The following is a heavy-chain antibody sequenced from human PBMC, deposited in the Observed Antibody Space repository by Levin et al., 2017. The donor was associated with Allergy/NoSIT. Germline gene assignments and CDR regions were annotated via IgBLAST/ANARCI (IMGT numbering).Heavy chain of an antibody. D-gene: IGHD2-15*01. CDR3: ARWCSGGSCYSEGQD. CDR1: GFTFSSYW. Sequence: SCAASGFTFSSYWMHWVRQAPGKGLVWVSRINSDGSTISYADSVKGRFTISRDNAKNTLYLQMNSLRAEDTAVYYCARWCSGGSCYSEGQDWGQGTLVTVSS. J-gene: IGHJ1*01. CDR2: INSDGSTI. V-gene: IGHV3-74*01.